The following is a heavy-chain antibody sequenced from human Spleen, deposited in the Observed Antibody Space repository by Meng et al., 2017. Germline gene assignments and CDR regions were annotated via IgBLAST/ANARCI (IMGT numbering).Heavy chain of an antibody. CDR2: INVVFGTT. V-gene: IGHV1-69*05. Sequence: SVKVSCKASGCIFSNYVIGWVRQAPGQGLEWMGGINVVFGTTNYAQKFQDRVTITTDESTSTVYMELTRLTSEDTAVYYCARKAGNCVSTTCYSLDYWGQGTLVTVSS. CDR3: ARKAGNCVSTTCYSLDY. D-gene: IGHD2-2*01. J-gene: IGHJ4*02. CDR1: GCIFSNYV.